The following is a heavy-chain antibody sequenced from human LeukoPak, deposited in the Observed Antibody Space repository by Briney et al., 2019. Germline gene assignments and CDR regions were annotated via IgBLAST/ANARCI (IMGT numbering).Heavy chain of an antibody. V-gene: IGHV3-48*02. Sequence: GGSLRLSCAASGFTFSSFGMDWVRQAPGKGREWGSYISDSSSITYYEDFLKDRFNISRENAKNSLSLQLNRLRHEDTAVYFCAKVIRGGYGMDVWGQGTTVTVS. CDR3: AKVIRGGYGMDV. CDR2: ISDSSSIT. J-gene: IGHJ6*02. CDR1: GFTFSSFG. D-gene: IGHD3-10*01.